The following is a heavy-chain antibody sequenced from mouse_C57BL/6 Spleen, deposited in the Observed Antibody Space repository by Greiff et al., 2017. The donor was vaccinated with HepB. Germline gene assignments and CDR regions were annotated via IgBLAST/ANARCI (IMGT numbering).Heavy chain of an antibody. V-gene: IGHV2-5*01. CDR1: GFSLTSYG. J-gene: IGHJ4*01. CDR2: IWRGGST. Sequence: QVQLQQSGPGLVQPSQSLSITCTVSGFSLTSYGVHWVRQSPGKGLEWLGVIWRGGSTDYNAAFMSRLSITKDNSKSQVFFKLNSLQADDTAISYGAKNLLGRDYAMDYWGQGTSVTVSS. D-gene: IGHD4-1*01. CDR3: AKNLLGRDYAMDY.